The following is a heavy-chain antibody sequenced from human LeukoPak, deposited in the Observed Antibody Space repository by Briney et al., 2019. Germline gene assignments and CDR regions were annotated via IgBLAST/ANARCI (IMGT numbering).Heavy chain of an antibody. Sequence: GGTLRLSCAVSGFTFSRYSMHWVRQPPGKGLEWVGVISYDGSNKYYADSVRGRFTISRANTKNLLQLQMTVLRAETAAVYFAAVSRSSGDLTYDYWGQGILVTVSS. D-gene: IGHD3-22*01. V-gene: IGHV3-30*04. CDR3: AVSRSSGDLTYDY. CDR2: ISYDGSNK. J-gene: IGHJ4*02. CDR1: GFTFSRYS.